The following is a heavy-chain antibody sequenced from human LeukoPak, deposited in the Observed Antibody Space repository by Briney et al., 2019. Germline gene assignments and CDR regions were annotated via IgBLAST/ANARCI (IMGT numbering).Heavy chain of an antibody. CDR2: INHSGST. CDR3: ARHQTQLWFPHYYYYYMDV. D-gene: IGHD5-18*01. CDR1: GGSFSGYY. Sequence: SETLSLTCAVYGGSFSGYYWSWIRQPPGKGLEWIGEINHSGSTNYNPSLKSRVTISVDTSKNQFSLKLSSVTAADTAVYYCARHQTQLWFPHYYYYYMDVWGKGTTVTISS. J-gene: IGHJ6*03. V-gene: IGHV4-34*01.